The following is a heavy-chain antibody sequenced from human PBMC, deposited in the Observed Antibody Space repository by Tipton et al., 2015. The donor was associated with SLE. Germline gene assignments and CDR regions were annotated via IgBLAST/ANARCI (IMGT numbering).Heavy chain of an antibody. Sequence: TLSLTCTVSGGSISSYYWSWIRQPPGKGLEWIGYIYYSGSTNYNPSLKSRVTISVDTSKNQFSLKLSSVTAADTAVYYCARAARISSYYYYYYMDVWGKGTTVTVS. D-gene: IGHD2-15*01. V-gene: IGHV4-59*01. CDR1: GGSISSYY. CDR3: ARAARISSYYYYYYMDV. J-gene: IGHJ6*03. CDR2: IYYSGST.